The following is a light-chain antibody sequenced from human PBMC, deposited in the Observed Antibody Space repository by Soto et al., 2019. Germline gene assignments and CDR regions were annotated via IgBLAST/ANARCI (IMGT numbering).Light chain of an antibody. V-gene: IGKV1-27*01. Sequence: DIQMTQSPSSLSASVGDRVTITCRASQGIGNFLAWYQQKPGKVPPLLIYAASTLHSGVPSRFSGSGSGTDFTLTISSLQPEDVATYYWQKYNTAPLTFGGGTKVEIK. J-gene: IGKJ4*01. CDR1: QGIGNF. CDR2: AAS. CDR3: QKYNTAPLT.